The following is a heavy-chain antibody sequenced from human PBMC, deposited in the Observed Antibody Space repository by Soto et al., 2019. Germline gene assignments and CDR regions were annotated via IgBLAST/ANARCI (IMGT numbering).Heavy chain of an antibody. CDR1: GFTFSSYG. D-gene: IGHD5-18*01. CDR2: IWYDGSNK. Sequence: GGSLRLSCAASGFTFSSYGMNRVRQAPGKGLEWVAVIWYDGSNKYYADSVKGRFTISRDNSKNTLYLQMNSLRAEDTAVDYCARDSQIQLWSLGYDYYGMDVWGQGTTVTVSS. V-gene: IGHV3-33*01. J-gene: IGHJ6*02. CDR3: ARDSQIQLWSLGYDYYGMDV.